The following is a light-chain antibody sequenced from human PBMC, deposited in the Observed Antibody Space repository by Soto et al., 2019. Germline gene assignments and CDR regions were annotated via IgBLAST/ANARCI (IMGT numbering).Light chain of an antibody. CDR2: GAS. Sequence: AIQMTQSPSSLSASVGDRVTITCRASQGIRSDLGWYQQKPGIAPKLLIYGASTLQSGVPSRFSGSGSGTDFTLTVSSLQPEDFATYYCLQDYNYPHTFGQGTKLEIK. V-gene: IGKV1-6*01. CDR3: LQDYNYPHT. J-gene: IGKJ2*01. CDR1: QGIRSD.